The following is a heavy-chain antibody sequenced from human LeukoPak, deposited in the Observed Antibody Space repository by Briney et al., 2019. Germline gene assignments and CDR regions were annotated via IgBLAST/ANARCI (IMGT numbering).Heavy chain of an antibody. CDR1: GFTFSSYA. CDR2: ISYDGSSK. V-gene: IGHV3-30*04. CDR3: ARGLSPYYYYYMDV. J-gene: IGHJ6*03. Sequence: GGSLRLSCAASGFTFSSYAMHWVRQAPGKGLEWVAVISYDGSSKYYADSVKGRFTISRDNSKNTLYLQMNSLRAEDTAVYYCARGLSPYYYYYMDVWGKGTTVTVSS.